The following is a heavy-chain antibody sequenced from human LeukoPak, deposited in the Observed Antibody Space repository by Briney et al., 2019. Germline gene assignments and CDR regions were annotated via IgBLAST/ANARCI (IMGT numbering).Heavy chain of an antibody. Sequence: GGSLRLSCAASGFTFSNYEMNWVRQAPGRGLEWVPYISSSGLTMYYADSVKGRFTISRDNAKNSLYLQMNSLRAEDTAVYYCARRTTGDDYWGQGTLVTVSS. J-gene: IGHJ4*02. CDR2: ISSSGLTM. V-gene: IGHV3-48*03. CDR1: GFTFSNYE. CDR3: ARRTTGDDY. D-gene: IGHD4-17*01.